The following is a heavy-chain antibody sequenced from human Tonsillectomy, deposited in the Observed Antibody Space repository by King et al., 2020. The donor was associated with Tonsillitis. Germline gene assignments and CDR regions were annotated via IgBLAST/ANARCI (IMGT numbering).Heavy chain of an antibody. J-gene: IGHJ2*01. CDR2: IFSNDEK. CDR1: GFSLSNARMG. CDR3: AQVPPVYGPYWYFDL. Sequence: VTLQESGPVLVKPTETLTLTCTVSGFSLSNARMGVSWIRQPPGKALEWLAHIFSNDEKSYSTSLKSSLTISKDTSKSQVVLTMTNMDPVDTATYYCAQVPPVYGPYWYFDLWGRGTLFTVSS. D-gene: IGHD5/OR15-5a*01. V-gene: IGHV2-26*01.